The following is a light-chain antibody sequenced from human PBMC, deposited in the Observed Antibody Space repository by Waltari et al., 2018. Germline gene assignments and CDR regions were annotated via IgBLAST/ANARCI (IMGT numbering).Light chain of an antibody. V-gene: IGKV1-12*01. Sequence: IQMTQSPSSVSAFVGDRVTITCRASQSISNWLAWYQQKPGKAPKLLIYGASDLHSGVPSRFSGSGAGTDFTLTISSLQAEDFATYYCQQSYSGYTFGQGTKLEIK. CDR2: GAS. CDR3: QQSYSGYT. CDR1: QSISNW. J-gene: IGKJ2*01.